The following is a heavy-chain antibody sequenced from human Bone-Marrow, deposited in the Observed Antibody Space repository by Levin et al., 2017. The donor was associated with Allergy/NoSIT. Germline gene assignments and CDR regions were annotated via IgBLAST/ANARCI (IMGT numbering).Heavy chain of an antibody. J-gene: IGHJ6*02. Sequence: GGSLRLSCAASGFTFDDYAMHWVRQAPGKGLEWVSGISWNSGSIGYADSVKGRFTISRDNAKNSLYLQMNSLRAEDTALYYCAKDYSSLGSGWYWHYYGMDVWGQGTTVTVSS. CDR1: GFTFDDYA. V-gene: IGHV3-9*01. CDR3: AKDYSSLGSGWYWHYYGMDV. CDR2: ISWNSGSI. D-gene: IGHD6-19*01.